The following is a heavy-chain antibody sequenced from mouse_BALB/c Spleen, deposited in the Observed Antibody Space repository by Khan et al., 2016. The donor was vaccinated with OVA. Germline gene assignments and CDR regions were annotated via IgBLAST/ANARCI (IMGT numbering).Heavy chain of an antibody. V-gene: IGHV3-8*02. CDR3: ARAGYYGSSGTFDY. CDR1: GDSITSGY. CDR2: ISYSGST. J-gene: IGHJ2*01. D-gene: IGHD1-1*01. Sequence: VQLKQSGPSLVKPSQTLSLTCSVTGDSITSGYWNWIRKFPGNKLEYMGYISYSGSTYYNPSLKSRISITRDTSKNQYYLQLNSVTTEDTATYYCARAGYYGSSGTFDYWGQGTTLTVSS.